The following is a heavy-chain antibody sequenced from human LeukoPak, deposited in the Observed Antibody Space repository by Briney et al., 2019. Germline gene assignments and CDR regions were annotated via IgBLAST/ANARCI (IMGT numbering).Heavy chain of an antibody. CDR1: GFTFDDYA. V-gene: IGHV3-43*02. J-gene: IGHJ4*02. D-gene: IGHD5-12*01. CDR3: AKDFGGYMYYFDY. Sequence: GGSLRLSCAASGFTFDDYAMHWVRQAPGKGLEWVSLISGDGGSTYYADSVKGRFTISRDNSKNSLYLQMNSLRTEDTALYYRAKDFGGYMYYFDYWGQGTLVTVSS. CDR2: ISGDGGST.